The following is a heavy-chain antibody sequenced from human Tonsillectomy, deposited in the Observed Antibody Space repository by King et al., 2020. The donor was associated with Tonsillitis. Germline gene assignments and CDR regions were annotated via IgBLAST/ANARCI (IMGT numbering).Heavy chain of an antibody. CDR3: AEDSWAGYDSRGLDS. J-gene: IGHJ4*02. D-gene: IGHD3-22*01. CDR2: ISYDGNNK. CDR1: GFIFNSYG. Sequence: VQLVESGGGVVQPGRSLRLSCVASGFIFNSYGMHWVRQAPGKGLEWVAVISYDGNNKYYADSVGGRFTISRDNSKDTLYLQLNSLGLEDTAVYYCAEDSWAGYDSRGLDSWGQGTLVTVSS. V-gene: IGHV3-30*18.